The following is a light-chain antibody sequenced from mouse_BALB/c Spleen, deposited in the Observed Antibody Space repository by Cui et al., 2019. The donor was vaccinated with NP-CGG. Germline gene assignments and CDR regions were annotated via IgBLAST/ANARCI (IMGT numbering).Light chain of an antibody. CDR3: ALWYSNHWV. Sequence: QAVVTQESAPTTSPGETVTLTLRSSTGAVTTSNYANWVQEKPDHLFTGLIGGTNNRAPGIPARFSGSLIGDKAALTITGAQTEDEAIYFCALWYSNHWVFGGGTKLTVL. V-gene: IGLV1*01. J-gene: IGLJ1*01. CDR1: TGAVTTSNY. CDR2: GTN.